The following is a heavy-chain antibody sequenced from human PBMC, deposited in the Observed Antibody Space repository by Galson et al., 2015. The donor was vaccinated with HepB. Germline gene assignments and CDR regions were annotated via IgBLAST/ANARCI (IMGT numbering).Heavy chain of an antibody. CDR1: GYIFTNYW. D-gene: IGHD6-6*01. CDR3: ARHGSIGARQNWFDP. J-gene: IGHJ5*02. V-gene: IGHV5-51*01. CDR2: IWPGDSET. Sequence: QSGAEVKKPGESLKISCKASGYIFTNYWIAWVRQMPGKGLEWMGIIWPGDSETRYSPSFQGQVTISADKSINTAYLQWSSLKASDTATSYCARHGSIGARQNWFDPWGQGTLVTVSS.